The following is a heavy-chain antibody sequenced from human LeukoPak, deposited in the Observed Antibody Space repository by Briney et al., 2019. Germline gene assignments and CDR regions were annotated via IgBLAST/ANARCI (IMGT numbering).Heavy chain of an antibody. CDR3: ARRAGMSVDY. CDR1: GYSFTTYW. Sequence: GDSLQISCKGSGYSFTTYWIGWVRQMPGKGLEWMGIIYPGDSDTRYSPSFQGQVTISADRSISTAYLQWSSLKASDTAMYYCARRAGMSVDYWGQGTLVTVSS. V-gene: IGHV5-51*01. D-gene: IGHD6-19*01. J-gene: IGHJ4*02. CDR2: IYPGDSDT.